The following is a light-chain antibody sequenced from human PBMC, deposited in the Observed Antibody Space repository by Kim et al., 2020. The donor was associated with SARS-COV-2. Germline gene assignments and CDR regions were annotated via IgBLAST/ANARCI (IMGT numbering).Light chain of an antibody. Sequence: QSALTQPASVSGSPGQSITISCTGTSSDVGGYNYVSWYQQHPGKGPKLMIYDVNKRPSGVSNRFSGSKSGNTASLTISGLQAEDEGDYYCSSYTSSSTVVFGGGTQLAVL. J-gene: IGLJ2*01. V-gene: IGLV2-14*01. CDR3: SSYTSSSTVV. CDR2: DVN. CDR1: SSDVGGYNY.